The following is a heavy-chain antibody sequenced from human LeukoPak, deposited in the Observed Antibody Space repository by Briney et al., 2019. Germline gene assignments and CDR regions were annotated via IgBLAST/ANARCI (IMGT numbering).Heavy chain of an antibody. D-gene: IGHD2-21*02. CDR3: ASTRCGGDCYSPAFDI. Sequence: GGSLRLSCAASGFTFDDYAMHWVRQAPGKGLEWVSGISWNSGSIGYADSVKGRFTISRDNARNSLYLQMNSLRAEDTALYYCASTRCGGDCYSPAFDIWGQGTMVTVSS. CDR2: ISWNSGSI. V-gene: IGHV3-9*01. J-gene: IGHJ3*02. CDR1: GFTFDDYA.